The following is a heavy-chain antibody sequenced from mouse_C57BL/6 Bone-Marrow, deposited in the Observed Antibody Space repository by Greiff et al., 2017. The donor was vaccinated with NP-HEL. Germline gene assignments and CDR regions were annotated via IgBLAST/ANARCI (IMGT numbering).Heavy chain of an antibody. CDR3: ARPHYYGSPYWYFDV. Sequence: EVKLVESGGGLVKPGGSLKLSCAASGFTFSDYGMHWVRQSPEKGLEWVAYISSGSSTIYYADTVKGRFTISRDNAKNTLFLQMTSLRSEDTAMYYCARPHYYGSPYWYFDVWGTGTTVTVSS. CDR2: ISSGSSTI. V-gene: IGHV5-17*01. D-gene: IGHD1-1*01. J-gene: IGHJ1*03. CDR1: GFTFSDYG.